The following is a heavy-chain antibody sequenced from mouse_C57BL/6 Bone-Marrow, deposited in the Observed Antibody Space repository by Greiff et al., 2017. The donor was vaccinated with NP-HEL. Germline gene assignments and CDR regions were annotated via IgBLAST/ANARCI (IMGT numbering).Heavy chain of an antibody. Sequence: VKLQESGPELVKPGASVKISCKASGYAFSSSWMNWVKQRPGKGLEWIGRIYPGDGDTNYNGKFKGKATLTADKSSSTAYMQLSSLTSEDSAVYFCARSLIYYYGSSPFAYWGQGTLVTVSA. CDR1: GYAFSSSW. D-gene: IGHD1-1*01. J-gene: IGHJ3*01. V-gene: IGHV1-82*01. CDR3: ARSLIYYYGSSPFAY. CDR2: IYPGDGDT.